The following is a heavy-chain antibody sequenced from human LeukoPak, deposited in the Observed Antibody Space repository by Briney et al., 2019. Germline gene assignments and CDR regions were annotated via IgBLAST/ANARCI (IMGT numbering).Heavy chain of an antibody. CDR3: SRGDDFSGDS. CDR1: GFTFRTYW. D-gene: IGHD2-21*02. Sequence: GGSLRLSCAASGFTFRTYWMSWVRQAPGKGLEWVANKHPDGIEKYHVDSVKGRFTIFRDNARNLLYLQMSSLRADDTAVYYCSRGDDFSGDSWGQGTLVTVSS. V-gene: IGHV3-7*04. J-gene: IGHJ5*01. CDR2: KHPDGIEK.